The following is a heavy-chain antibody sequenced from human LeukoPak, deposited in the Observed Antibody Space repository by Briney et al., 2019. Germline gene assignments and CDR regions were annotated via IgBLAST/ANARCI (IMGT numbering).Heavy chain of an antibody. Sequence: PSETLSLTCAVSGYSISSGYYWGWIRPPPGKGLEWIGSIYHSGSTYYNPSLKSRVTISVDTSKNQFSLKLSSVTAADTAVYYCARRGAIFGVVSEFDPWGQGTLVTVSS. CDR1: GYSISSGYY. D-gene: IGHD3-3*01. V-gene: IGHV4-38-2*01. CDR2: IYHSGST. J-gene: IGHJ5*02. CDR3: ARRGAIFGVVSEFDP.